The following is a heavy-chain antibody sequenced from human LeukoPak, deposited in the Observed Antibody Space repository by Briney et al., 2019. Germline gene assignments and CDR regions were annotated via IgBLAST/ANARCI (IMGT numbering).Heavy chain of an antibody. CDR3: ARGRVSSSTWYSTYYYYFYMDV. V-gene: IGHV4-59*01. Sequence: SSETLSLTCSVSDDSITMYYWTWIRQPPGKGLEWIGYVDHTGSTNFNPSLNGRVSISRDTTKNLFSLRLRSVTAADTAVYFCARGRVSSSTWYSTYYYYFYMDVWGKGTTVTVSS. CDR1: DDSITMYY. J-gene: IGHJ6*03. CDR2: VDHTGST. D-gene: IGHD1-1*01.